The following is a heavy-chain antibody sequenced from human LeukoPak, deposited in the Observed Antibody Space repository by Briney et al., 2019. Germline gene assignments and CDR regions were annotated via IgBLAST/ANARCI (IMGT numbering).Heavy chain of an antibody. CDR1: GYTFSSYA. D-gene: IGHD3-9*01. V-gene: IGHV3-30*04. CDR2: ISYDGSNK. J-gene: IGHJ4*02. Sequence: GGSLRLSCAASGYTFSSYAMHWVRQAPGKGLEWVAVISYDGSNKYYADSVKGRFTISRDNSKNTLYLQMNSLRAEDTAVYYCARDRISYTIFTFGLDYWGQGTLVTVSS. CDR3: ARDRISYTIFTFGLDY.